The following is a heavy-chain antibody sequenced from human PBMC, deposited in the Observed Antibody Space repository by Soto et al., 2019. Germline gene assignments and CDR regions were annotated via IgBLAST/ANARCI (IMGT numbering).Heavy chain of an antibody. CDR2: ISYDGSNK. CDR3: ERAVKDSGSYYPTDY. J-gene: IGHJ4*02. CDR1: GFTFSSYA. V-gene: IGHV3-30-3*01. Sequence: GGSLRLSCAASGFTFSSYAMHWVRQAPGKGLEWVAVISYDGSNKYYADSVKGRFTISRDNSKNTLYLQMNSLRAEDTAVYYCERAVKDSGSYYPTDYWGQGTLVT. D-gene: IGHD1-26*01.